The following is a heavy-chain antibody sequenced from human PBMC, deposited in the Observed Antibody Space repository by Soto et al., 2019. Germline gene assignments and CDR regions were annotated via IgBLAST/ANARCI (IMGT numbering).Heavy chain of an antibody. V-gene: IGHV3-30-3*01. Sequence: QVQLVESGGGVVQPGRSLRLSCAASGFTFSSYAMHWVRQAPGKGLEWVAVISYDGSNKYYADSVKGRFTISRDNSKNTLYLKMNSLRAEDTAVYYCASVVDIVATMGHAFDIWGQGTMVTVSS. CDR3: ASVVDIVATMGHAFDI. CDR2: ISYDGSNK. D-gene: IGHD5-12*01. J-gene: IGHJ3*02. CDR1: GFTFSSYA.